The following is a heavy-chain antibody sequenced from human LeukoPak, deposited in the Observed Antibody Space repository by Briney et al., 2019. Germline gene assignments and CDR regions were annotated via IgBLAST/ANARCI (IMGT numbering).Heavy chain of an antibody. CDR3: ARDGTRVGGYCSSTSCYSWSDP. J-gene: IGHJ5*02. Sequence: GASVKVSCKASGYTFTSYGISWVRQAPGQGLEWMGWISAYNGNTNYAQKLQGRVTMTTDTSTSTAYMELRSLRSDDTAVYYCARDGTRVGGYCSSTSCYSWSDPWGQGTLVTVSS. V-gene: IGHV1-18*01. CDR2: ISAYNGNT. D-gene: IGHD2-2*01. CDR1: GYTFTSYG.